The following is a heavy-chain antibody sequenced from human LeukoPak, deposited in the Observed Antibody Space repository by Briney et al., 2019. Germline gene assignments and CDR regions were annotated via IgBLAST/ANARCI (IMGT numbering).Heavy chain of an antibody. J-gene: IGHJ4*02. CDR3: AKEGSSWYYFDY. CDR2: ISYDGSNK. CDR1: GLTFSSYG. D-gene: IGHD6-13*01. Sequence: GGSLRLSCAASGLTFSSYGMHWVRQAPGKGLEWVAVISYDGSNKYYADSVKGRFTISRDNSKNTLYLQMNSLRAEDTAVYYCAKEGSSWYYFDYWGQGTLVTVSS. V-gene: IGHV3-30*18.